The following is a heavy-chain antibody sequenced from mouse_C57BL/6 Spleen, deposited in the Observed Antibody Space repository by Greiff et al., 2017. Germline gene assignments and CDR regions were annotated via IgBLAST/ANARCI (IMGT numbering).Heavy chain of an antibody. CDR1: GYTFTSYW. J-gene: IGHJ2*01. V-gene: IGHV1-53*01. CDR3: ARSYYYGSSYVGYFDY. CDR2: INPSNGGT. D-gene: IGHD1-1*01. Sequence: VQLQQPGTELVKPGASVKLSCKASGYTFTSYWMHWVKQRPGQGLEWIGNINPSNGGTNYNEKFKSKATLTVDKSSSTAYMQLSSLTSEDSAVYYGARSYYYGSSYVGYFDYWGQGTTLTVSS.